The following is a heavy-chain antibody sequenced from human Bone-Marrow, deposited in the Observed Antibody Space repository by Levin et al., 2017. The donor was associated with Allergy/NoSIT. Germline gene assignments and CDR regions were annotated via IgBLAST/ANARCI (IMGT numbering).Heavy chain of an antibody. CDR3: AKGPRLGAFDI. CDR1: GFNFADYA. Sequence: GGSLRLSCAGSGFNFADYAMHWVRQAPGQGLEWVSGISWDSGTLGYADSVKGRFTISRDNGKNSLYLQMNSLRPEDTALYYCAKGPRLGAFDIWGQGTRVTVSS. CDR2: ISWDSGTL. J-gene: IGHJ3*02. V-gene: IGHV3-9*01.